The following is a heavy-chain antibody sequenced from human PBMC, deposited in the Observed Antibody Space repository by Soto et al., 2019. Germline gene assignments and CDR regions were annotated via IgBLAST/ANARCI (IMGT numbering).Heavy chain of an antibody. V-gene: IGHV4-4*07. CDR2: ISATGTT. J-gene: IGHJ3*01. D-gene: IGHD7-27*01. CDR1: GDSMSSYY. Sequence: QVQLQESGPGLVEPSETLSLTCTVSGDSMSSYYWSWIRQSAEKGLEWIGRISATGTTSYIPSLKSRITLSVDTSKNQFSLNLKFVTAADTAVYFCARDQSGDADFWGQGTVVTVS. CDR3: ARDQSGDADF.